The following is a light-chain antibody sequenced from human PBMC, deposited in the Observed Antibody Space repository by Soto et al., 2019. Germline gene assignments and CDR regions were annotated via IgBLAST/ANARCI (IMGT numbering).Light chain of an antibody. J-gene: IGKJ3*01. CDR2: GAS. CDR1: QSISSTY. Sequence: EIVLTQSPGTLSLSPGERATLSCRASQSISSTYLAWYQQKPGQPPRLLIYGASSRAAGIPDRFSGSGYGTDFTLTISRLEPEDFAVYYCQQYGTFGPGTKVDI. V-gene: IGKV3-20*01. CDR3: QQYGT.